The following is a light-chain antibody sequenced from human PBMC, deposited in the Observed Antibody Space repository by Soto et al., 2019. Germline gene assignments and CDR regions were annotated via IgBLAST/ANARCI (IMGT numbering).Light chain of an antibody. V-gene: IGKV4-1*01. Sequence: DIVMTQSPDSLAVSLGERATINCKSSQSVLYSSINKNSLAWYQQKPGQPPKLLIYWASTRESGVPDRFSGSGSGTDFTLTITSLQAEDVAVYYCQQYYSTPPTFGQGTKVEI. CDR2: WAS. J-gene: IGKJ1*01. CDR3: QQYYSTPPT. CDR1: QSVLYSSINKNS.